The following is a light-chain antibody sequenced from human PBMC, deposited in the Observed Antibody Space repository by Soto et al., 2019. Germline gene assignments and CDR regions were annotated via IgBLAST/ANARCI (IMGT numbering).Light chain of an antibody. V-gene: IGKV3-11*01. J-gene: IGKJ5*01. Sequence: EIVLTQSPATPSLSLGGRATLSFRASQSVSSYLAWYQQRPGQAPRLLIYDASNRATGVPARFSGSGSGTDFTLTISSLEPEDFAVYYCQQRSSWPPTFGQGTRLEIK. CDR1: QSVSSY. CDR2: DAS. CDR3: QQRSSWPPT.